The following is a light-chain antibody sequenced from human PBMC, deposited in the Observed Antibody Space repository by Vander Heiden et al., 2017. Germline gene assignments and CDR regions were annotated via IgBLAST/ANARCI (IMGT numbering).Light chain of an antibody. CDR1: RSISNF. CDR2: DAS. CDR3: QQTYGMSYN. Sequence: DIQMTQSPSSVSASVGDSVTITCRPSRSISNFLAWFQQKPGKAPKLLIFDASTLQNGVPSRFSGSRSGSDFTLTISKIQPEDFASYFCQQTYGMSYNFGQGTKLEIK. J-gene: IGKJ2*01. V-gene: IGKV1-39*01.